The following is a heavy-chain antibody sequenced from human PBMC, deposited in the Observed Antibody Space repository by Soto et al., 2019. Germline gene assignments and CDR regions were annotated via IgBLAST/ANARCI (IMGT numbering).Heavy chain of an antibody. V-gene: IGHV3-30-3*01. Sequence: QVQLVESGGGVVQPGTSLRLSCVASGFTFSNYAMNWDRQAPGKGLEWVAVISYDGSNKYYADSVKGRITISRDNSRNTLYLQMNNLRAEDTAMYYSARDLGNNYGSFAYWGQGTLVTVSS. CDR3: ARDLGNNYGSFAY. J-gene: IGHJ4*02. CDR2: ISYDGSNK. D-gene: IGHD5-18*01. CDR1: GFTFSNYA.